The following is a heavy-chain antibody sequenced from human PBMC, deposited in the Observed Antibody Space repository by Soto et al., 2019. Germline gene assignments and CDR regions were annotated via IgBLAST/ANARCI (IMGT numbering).Heavy chain of an antibody. D-gene: IGHD3-10*01. CDR1: SGSISSSNW. CDR3: ARVRRGRSNWFDP. Sequence: QVQLQESGPGLVKPSGTLSLTCAVSSGSISSSNWWSWVRQPPGKGLEWIGEIYHSGSTNYHPSLKSRVTILVDKSKNQFSLKLSSVTAADTDVYYCARVRRGRSNWFDPWGQGTLVTVSS. V-gene: IGHV4-4*02. J-gene: IGHJ5*02. CDR2: IYHSGST.